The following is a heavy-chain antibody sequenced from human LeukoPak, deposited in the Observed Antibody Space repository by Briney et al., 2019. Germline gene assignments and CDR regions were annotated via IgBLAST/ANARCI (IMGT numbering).Heavy chain of an antibody. CDR3: ARRGPYSGYDYDY. CDR1: GGSISSYY. V-gene: IGHV4-59*01. J-gene: IGHJ4*02. CDR2: IYYSGST. D-gene: IGHD5-12*01. Sequence: SGTLSLTCTVSGGSISSYYWSWIRQPPGKGLEWIGYIYYSGSTNYNPSLKSRVTISVDTSKNQFSLKLSSVTAADTAVYYCARRGPYSGYDYDYWGQGTLVTVSS.